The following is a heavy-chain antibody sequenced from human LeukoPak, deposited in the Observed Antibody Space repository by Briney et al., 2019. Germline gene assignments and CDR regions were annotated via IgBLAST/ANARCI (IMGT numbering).Heavy chain of an antibody. CDR1: GGTFSSYA. D-gene: IGHD3-3*01. Sequence: SVKVSCTASGGTFSSYAISWVRQAPGQGLEWMGEIIPIFGTANYAQTFQGRVTITADESTSTAYMELSSLRSEDTAVYYCARGDFWSGYYSYPIDYWGQGTLVTVSS. CDR3: ARGDFWSGYYSYPIDY. V-gene: IGHV1-69*13. CDR2: IIPIFGTA. J-gene: IGHJ4*02.